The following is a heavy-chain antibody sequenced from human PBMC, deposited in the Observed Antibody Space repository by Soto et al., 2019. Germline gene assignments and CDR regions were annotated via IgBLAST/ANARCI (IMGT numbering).Heavy chain of an antibody. CDR2: ISGSGGST. D-gene: IGHD5-18*01. V-gene: IGHV3-23*01. CDR1: GFTFSSYA. Sequence: GGSLRLSCAASGFTFSSYAMSWVRQAPGKGLEWVSAISGSGGSTYYADSVKGRFTISRDNSKNTLYLQMNSLRAEDTAVYYCAKGYSYGDRVHYYGMDVWGQGTTVTVSS. CDR3: AKGYSYGDRVHYYGMDV. J-gene: IGHJ6*02.